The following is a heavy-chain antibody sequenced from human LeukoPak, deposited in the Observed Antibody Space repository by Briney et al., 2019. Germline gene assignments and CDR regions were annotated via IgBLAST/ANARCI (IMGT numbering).Heavy chain of an antibody. D-gene: IGHD3-22*01. Sequence: PSETLSLICTVSGGSISPYYWSWIRQPAGKGLEWIGRIYTSGSTNYNPSLKSRVTMSVDTSKNQFSLKLSSVTAADTAVYYCARDYYPESDAFDIWGQGTMVTVSS. CDR3: ARDYYPESDAFDI. V-gene: IGHV4-4*07. CDR2: IYTSGST. J-gene: IGHJ3*02. CDR1: GGSISPYY.